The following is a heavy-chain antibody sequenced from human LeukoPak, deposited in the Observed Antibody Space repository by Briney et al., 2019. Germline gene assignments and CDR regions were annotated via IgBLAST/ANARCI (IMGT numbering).Heavy chain of an antibody. CDR3: ARASKDSSSWYYYYYMDV. CDR2: IIPIFGTA. V-gene: IGHV1-69*05. J-gene: IGHJ6*03. D-gene: IGHD6-13*01. CDR1: GGTFSSYA. Sequence: ASVKVPCKASGGTFSSYAISLVRQAPGQGLEWMGGIIPIFGTANYAQKFQGKVTITTDESTSTAYMELSSLRSEDTASYYCARASKDSSSWYYYYYMDVWGKGTTVTVSS.